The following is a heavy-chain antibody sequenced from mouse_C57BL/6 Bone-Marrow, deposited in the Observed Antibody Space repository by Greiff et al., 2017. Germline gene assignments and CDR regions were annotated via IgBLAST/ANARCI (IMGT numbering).Heavy chain of an antibody. J-gene: IGHJ4*01. CDR2: VYPYNGGT. Sequence: EVQLHQPGAELVKPGPSVKISCKASGFTFTDYYMNWVKQSHGTSLEWIGLVYPYNGGTSYNQKFKGKATLTVDTSSSTAYMELNSLTSEDSAVYYCARWGSYYYAMDYWGQGTSVTVSS. CDR3: ARWGSYYYAMDY. CDR1: GFTFTDYY. V-gene: IGHV1-36*01.